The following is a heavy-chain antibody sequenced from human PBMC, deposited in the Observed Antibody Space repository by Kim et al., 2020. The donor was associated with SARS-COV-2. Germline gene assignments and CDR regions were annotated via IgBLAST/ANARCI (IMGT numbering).Heavy chain of an antibody. CDR1: GFIFMNYA. V-gene: IGHV3-23*01. D-gene: IGHD3-10*01. CDR3: AKSVGEYYYYYGLDV. Sequence: GGSLRLSCDASGFIFMNYAMTWVRQAPGKGLEWVAAISGSGGSTDYVDSLKGRFTISRDTSKETVYLQMSSLRAEDTAVYFCAKSVGEYYYYYGLDVWGQGTTVIVSS. CDR2: ISGSGGST. J-gene: IGHJ6*02.